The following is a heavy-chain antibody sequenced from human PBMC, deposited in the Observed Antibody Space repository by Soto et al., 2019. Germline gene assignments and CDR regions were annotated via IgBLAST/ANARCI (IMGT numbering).Heavy chain of an antibody. Sequence: QVQLQQWGAGLLKPSETLSLTCAVYGGSFSGYYWSWIRQPPEKGLEWIGEINHSGSTNYNPSLTSRVTISVDTSKNQFSLKLSSVTAADTAVYYCARGFDYGDYPFDYWCQGTLVTVS. CDR1: GGSFSGYY. CDR3: ARGFDYGDYPFDY. J-gene: IGHJ4*02. CDR2: INHSGST. D-gene: IGHD4-17*01. V-gene: IGHV4-34*01.